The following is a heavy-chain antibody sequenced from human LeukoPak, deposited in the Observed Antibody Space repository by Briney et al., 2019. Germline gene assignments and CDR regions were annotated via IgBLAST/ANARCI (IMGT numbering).Heavy chain of an antibody. Sequence: SETLSLTCTVSGGSISSGGYYWSWIRQHPGRGLEWIVYIYYSGSTYYNPSLKSRVTISVDTSKNQFSLKLSSVTAADTAVYYCARDPCSGGSCYSGSWGQGTLVTVSS. D-gene: IGHD2-15*01. V-gene: IGHV4-31*03. CDR2: IYYSGST. CDR1: GGSISSGGYY. J-gene: IGHJ5*02. CDR3: ARDPCSGGSCYSGS.